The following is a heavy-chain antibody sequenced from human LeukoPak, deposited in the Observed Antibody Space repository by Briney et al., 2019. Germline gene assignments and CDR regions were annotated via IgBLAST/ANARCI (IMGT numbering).Heavy chain of an antibody. V-gene: IGHV3-9*01. CDR2: ISWNSGSI. CDR3: AKDRSAGYCSSTSYFAFDI. CDR1: GFTFDDYA. J-gene: IGHJ3*02. D-gene: IGHD2-2*01. Sequence: GGSLRLSCAASGFTFDDYAMHWVRQAPGKGLEWVSGISWNSGSIGYADSVKGRFTISRDNAKNSLYLQMNSLRAEDTALYYCAKDRSAGYCSSTSYFAFDIWGQGTMVTVSS.